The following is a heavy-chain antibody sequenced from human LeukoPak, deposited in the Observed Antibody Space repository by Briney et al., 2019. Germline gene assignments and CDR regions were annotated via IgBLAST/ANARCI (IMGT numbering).Heavy chain of an antibody. CDR3: ARARWDRARYFDY. V-gene: IGHV1-69*06. D-gene: IGHD1-26*01. CDR1: GGTFSTFG. CDR2: IIPMSGTV. J-gene: IGHJ4*02. Sequence: ASVKVSCKASGGTFSTFGISWVRQAPGQGLEWMGGIIPMSGTVNNAQKFQGRVTITADKSTGTAYMELSSLRSDDTAVYYCARARWDRARYFDYWGQGTLVTVSS.